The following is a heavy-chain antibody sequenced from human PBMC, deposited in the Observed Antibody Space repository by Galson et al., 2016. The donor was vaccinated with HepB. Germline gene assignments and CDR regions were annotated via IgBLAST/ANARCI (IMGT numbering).Heavy chain of an antibody. Sequence: ETLSLTCSVSGASISSHYWSWIRQAPGKGPEWIGYIHYSGTANYKSSLESRVTISIDTSKTQLSLKLTSVTAADTAVYYCARDLFGSGNYYYYGMDVWGQGTMVTVSS. J-gene: IGHJ6*02. CDR1: GASISSHY. D-gene: IGHD2-21*01. CDR2: IHYSGTA. V-gene: IGHV4-59*11. CDR3: ARDLFGSGNYYYYGMDV.